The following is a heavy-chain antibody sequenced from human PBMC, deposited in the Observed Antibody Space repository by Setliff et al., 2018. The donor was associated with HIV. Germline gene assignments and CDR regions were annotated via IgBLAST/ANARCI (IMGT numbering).Heavy chain of an antibody. V-gene: IGHV3-48*03. CDR2: ITSSGSIT. D-gene: IGHD2-21*01. Sequence: GGSLRLSCAASGFTFSTSEMNWVRQAPGKGLEWVSYITSSGSITYYADSVKGRFTVSRDSAQSSLYLQMSSLRAEDTAVYYCARSHYSRGESFDYWGQGTLVTVSS. J-gene: IGHJ4*02. CDR3: ARSHYSRGESFDY. CDR1: GFTFSTSE.